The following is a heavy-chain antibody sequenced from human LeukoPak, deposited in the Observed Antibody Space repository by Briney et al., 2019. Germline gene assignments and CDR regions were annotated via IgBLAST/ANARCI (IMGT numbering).Heavy chain of an antibody. Sequence: GASVKVSCKASGYTFTSYGISWVRQAPGQGLEWMGWISAYNGNTNYAQKLQGRVTMTTDTSTSTAYMELRSLRSDDTAVYHCAGVGDILTGYPYYFDYWGQGTLVTVSS. CDR3: AGVGDILTGYPYYFDY. V-gene: IGHV1-18*01. CDR2: ISAYNGNT. D-gene: IGHD3-9*01. J-gene: IGHJ4*02. CDR1: GYTFTSYG.